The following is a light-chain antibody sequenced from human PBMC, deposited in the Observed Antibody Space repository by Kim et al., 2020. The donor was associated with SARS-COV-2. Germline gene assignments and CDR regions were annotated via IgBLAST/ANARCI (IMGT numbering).Light chain of an antibody. CDR3: QASDSSTAV. CDR2: QDS. V-gene: IGLV3-1*01. Sequence: SYELTQPPSVSVSPGQTASITCSGDKLGDKYACWYQQKPGQSPVLVIYQDSKRRSGIPERFSGSNSGNTATLTISGTQAMDEADYYCQASDSSTAVFGGGTQLTVL. J-gene: IGLJ3*02. CDR1: KLGDKY.